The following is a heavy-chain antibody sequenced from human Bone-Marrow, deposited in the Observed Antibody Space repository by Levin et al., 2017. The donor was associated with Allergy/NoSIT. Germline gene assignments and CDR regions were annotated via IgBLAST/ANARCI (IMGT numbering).Heavy chain of an antibody. CDR2: IIPILGIA. CDR1: GGTFSSYT. V-gene: IGHV1-69*02. Sequence: KISCKASGGTFSSYTISWVRQAPGQGLEWMGRIIPILGIANYAQKFQGRVTITADKSTSTAYMELSSLRSEDTAVYYCARFSVATTDTADYGMDVWGQGTTVTVSS. D-gene: IGHD5-12*01. CDR3: ARFSVATTDTADYGMDV. J-gene: IGHJ6*02.